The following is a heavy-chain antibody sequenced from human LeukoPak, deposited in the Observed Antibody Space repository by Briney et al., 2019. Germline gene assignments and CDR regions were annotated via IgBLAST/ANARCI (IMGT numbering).Heavy chain of an antibody. CDR3: ARGHYYDSRSFDI. V-gene: IGHV1-3*01. CDR2: INAGNGNT. J-gene: IGHJ3*02. CDR1: GYTFTNYA. D-gene: IGHD3-22*01. Sequence: ASVKVSCKASGYTFTNYAMHWVRQAPGQRLEWMGWINAGNGNTKYSQKFQGRVTITRDSSASTVYMELSSLRSEDTAVYYCARGHYYDSRSFDIWGQGTMVTVSS.